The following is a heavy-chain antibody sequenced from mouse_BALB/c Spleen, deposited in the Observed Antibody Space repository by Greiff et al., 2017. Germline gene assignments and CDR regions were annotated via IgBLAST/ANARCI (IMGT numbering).Heavy chain of an antibody. CDR3: ARHDGISISTTCAMDY. CDR1: GFTFSSYG. Sequence: EVKVVESGGDLVKPGGSLKLSCAASGFTFSSYGMSWVRQTPDKRLEWVATISSGGSYTYYPDSVKGRFTISRDNAKNTLYLQMSSLKSEDTAMYYCARHDGISISTTCAMDYWGQGTSVTVSS. J-gene: IGHJ4*01. D-gene: IGHD2-14*01. CDR2: ISSGGSYT. V-gene: IGHV5-6*01.